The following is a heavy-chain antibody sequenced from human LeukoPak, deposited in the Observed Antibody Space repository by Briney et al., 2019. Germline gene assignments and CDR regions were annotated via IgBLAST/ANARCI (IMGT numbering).Heavy chain of an antibody. D-gene: IGHD6-19*01. Sequence: SETLSLTCTVSGGSIGSNYWTWIRQPPGKGLEYIGYIYYTGATNYNPSLKSRVTISVDTSKNQFSLKMTSVTAADTAVYFCANYGNSGWVIDNWGQGTLVTVSS. CDR3: ANYGNSGWVIDN. CDR2: IYYTGAT. CDR1: GGSIGSNY. V-gene: IGHV4-59*08. J-gene: IGHJ4*02.